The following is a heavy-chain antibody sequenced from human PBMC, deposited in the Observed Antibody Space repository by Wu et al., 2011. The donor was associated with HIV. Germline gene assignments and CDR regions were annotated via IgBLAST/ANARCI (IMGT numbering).Heavy chain of an antibody. D-gene: IGHD2-2*01. CDR1: GGTFNNDA. J-gene: IGHJ4*02. V-gene: IGHV1-69*14. CDR3: ARQVIRGGSYCSSTSCSTQNPIPTALDY. Sequence: QVQLVQSGTEVKKPGSSVKVSCKASGGTFNNDAIIWVRQAPGQGLEWMGRIIPIFGSSNYAQKFQGRFTITADKSTNTAYMELSSLRSEDTAVYYCARQVIRGGSYCSSTSCSTQNPIPTALDYWGQGTLVTVSS. CDR2: IIPIFGSS.